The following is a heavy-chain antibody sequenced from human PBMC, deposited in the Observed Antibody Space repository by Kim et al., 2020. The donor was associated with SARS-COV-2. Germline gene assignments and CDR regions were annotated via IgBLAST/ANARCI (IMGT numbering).Heavy chain of an antibody. CDR1: GFTFSSYG. CDR2: IWYDGSNK. D-gene: IGHD6-13*01. J-gene: IGHJ6*02. CDR3: ARDLINSSSWYYYYYYGMDV. V-gene: IGHV3-33*01. Sequence: GGSLRLSCAASGFTFSSYGMHWVRQAPGKGLEWVAVIWYDGSNKYYADSVKGRFTISRDNSKNTLYLQMNSLRAEDTAVYYCARDLINSSSWYYYYYYGMDVWGQGTTVTVSS.